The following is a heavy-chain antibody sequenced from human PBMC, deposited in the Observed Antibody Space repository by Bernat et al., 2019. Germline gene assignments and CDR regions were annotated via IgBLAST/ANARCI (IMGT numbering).Heavy chain of an antibody. Sequence: QVTLKESGPALVKPTQTLTLTCTFSGFSISTRGMRVSWIRQPPGKALEWLARIDWDDDKFYSTSLKTRLTISKDTSKNQVVLTMTNMDPVDTATYYCARITMTDAFDIWGQGTMVTVSS. CDR3: ARITMTDAFDI. V-gene: IGHV2-70*04. D-gene: IGHD3-22*01. CDR2: IDWDDDK. J-gene: IGHJ3*02. CDR1: GFSISTRGMR.